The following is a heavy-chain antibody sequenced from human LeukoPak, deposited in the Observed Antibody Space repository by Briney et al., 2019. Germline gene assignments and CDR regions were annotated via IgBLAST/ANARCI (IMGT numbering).Heavy chain of an antibody. Sequence: GVLRLSCAASGFTFSSYWMSWVRQAPGKGLEWVANIKQDGSEKYYVDSVKGRFTISRDNAKNSLYLQMNSLRAEDTAVYYCARASYYDFWSGYYFDYWGQGTLVTVSS. CDR1: GFTFSSYW. J-gene: IGHJ4*02. CDR3: ARASYYDFWSGYYFDY. V-gene: IGHV3-7*01. D-gene: IGHD3-3*01. CDR2: IKQDGSEK.